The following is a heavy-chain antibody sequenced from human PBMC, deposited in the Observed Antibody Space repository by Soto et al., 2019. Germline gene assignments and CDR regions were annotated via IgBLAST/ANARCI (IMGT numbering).Heavy chain of an antibody. V-gene: IGHV2-70*01. CDR2: IDWDDDK. J-gene: IGHJ4*02. CDR3: ARSDYYGSGSYSYYFDY. D-gene: IGHD3-10*01. Sequence: SVPTLVNPTQTLTLTCTFSGFSLSTSGMCVSWIRQPPGKALEWLALIDWDDDKYYSTSLKTRLTISKDTSKNQVVLTMTNMDPVDTATYYCARSDYYGSGSYSYYFDYWGEGTLVTVSS. CDR1: GFSLSTSGMC.